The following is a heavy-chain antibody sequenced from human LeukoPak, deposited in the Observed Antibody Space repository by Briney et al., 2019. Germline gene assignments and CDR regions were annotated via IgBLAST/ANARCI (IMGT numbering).Heavy chain of an antibody. CDR1: DASISSGDYY. CDR2: IYYSGST. J-gene: IGHJ4*02. Sequence: SETLSLTCTVSDASISSGDYYWNWIRQPPGKGLEWIGYIYYSGSTYYNPSLKGRVTMSVDTSKNQFSLKLSSMTAADTAVYYCATSGYYVFDYWGQGTLVTVSS. CDR3: ATSGYYVFDY. V-gene: IGHV4-31*03. D-gene: IGHD3-9*01.